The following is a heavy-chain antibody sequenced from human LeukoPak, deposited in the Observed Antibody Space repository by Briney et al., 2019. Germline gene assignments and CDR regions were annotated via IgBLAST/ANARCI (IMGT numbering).Heavy chain of an antibody. CDR2: IIPIFGTA. CDR3: AVTYYYDSSGYGIIDY. D-gene: IGHD3-22*01. J-gene: IGHJ4*02. Sequence: SVKVSCKASGGTFSSYAISWVRQAPGQGLEWMGGIIPIFGTANYAQKLQGRVTMTTDTSTSTAYMELRSLRSDDTAVYYCAVTYYYDSSGYGIIDYWGQGTLVTVSS. CDR1: GGTFSSYA. V-gene: IGHV1-69*05.